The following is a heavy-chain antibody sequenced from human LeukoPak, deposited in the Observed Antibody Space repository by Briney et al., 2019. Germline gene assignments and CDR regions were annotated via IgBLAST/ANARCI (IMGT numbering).Heavy chain of an antibody. CDR3: ARASDNGWFIHY. D-gene: IGHD6-19*01. J-gene: IGHJ4*02. CDR1: DGPFTTYH. CDR2: FHGSGST. Sequence: SETLSLTCTVSDGPFTTYHWIWIRQPPGKGLEWIGYFHGSGSTDYNPSLESRVTISLDTSNKQLSLRLSSVTAADTAVYFCARASDNGWFIHYWGQGTLVTVSS. V-gene: IGHV4-59*01.